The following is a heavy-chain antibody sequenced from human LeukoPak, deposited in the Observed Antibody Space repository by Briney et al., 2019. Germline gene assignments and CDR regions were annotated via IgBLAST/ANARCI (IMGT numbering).Heavy chain of an antibody. CDR1: GASMSGRSDY. CDR3: ARHYGP. Sequence: SETLSLTCTVSGASMSGRSDYWVWIRQPPGKPLEWIGSIYFSGSTHYSPSLKSRLTISVDTPKKQFSLKLTSVTAADTAVYYCARHYGPWGQGTLVTVSS. V-gene: IGHV4-39*01. CDR2: IYFSGST. J-gene: IGHJ5*02. D-gene: IGHD4-17*01.